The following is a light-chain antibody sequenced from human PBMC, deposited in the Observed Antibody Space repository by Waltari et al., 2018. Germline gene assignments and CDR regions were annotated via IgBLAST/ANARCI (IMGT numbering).Light chain of an antibody. Sequence: QSALTQPASVSGSPGQSITISCTGTSSDVGGYNYVSWYQQHPGKAPKLMIYEVSNRPSGVSNRFSGSKSGNTASLPISGLQAEDEAYYYCSSYTSSSSPYVFGTGTKVTVL. V-gene: IGLV2-14*01. CDR3: SSYTSSSSPYV. CDR1: SSDVGGYNY. CDR2: EVS. J-gene: IGLJ1*01.